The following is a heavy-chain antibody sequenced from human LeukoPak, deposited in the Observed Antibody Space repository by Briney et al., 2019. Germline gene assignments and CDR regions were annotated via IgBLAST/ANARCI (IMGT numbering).Heavy chain of an antibody. D-gene: IGHD1-26*01. J-gene: IGHJ4*02. V-gene: IGHV3-23*01. CDR3: AKASGSYNLYYFDY. Sequence: PGGSLRLSCAASGFTFSSYAMSWVRQAPGKGLEWVSAISGSGGSTYYADSVKGRFTISRDNSKNTLYLQMNSLRAEDTAVYCCAKASGSYNLYYFDYWGQGTLVTVSS. CDR1: GFTFSSYA. CDR2: ISGSGGST.